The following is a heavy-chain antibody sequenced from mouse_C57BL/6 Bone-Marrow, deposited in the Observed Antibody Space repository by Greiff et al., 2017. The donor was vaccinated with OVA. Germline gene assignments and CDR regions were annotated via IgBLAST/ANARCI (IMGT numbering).Heavy chain of an antibody. CDR2: IDPENGDT. CDR3: TSYCNFDY. Sequence: EVKLMESGAELVRPGASVKLSCTASGFNIKDDYMHWVKQRPEQGLEWIGWIDPENGDTEYAAKFQGKATITADTSSITAYLQLSSLTSEYTAVYYCTSYCNFDYWGQGTTLTVSS. V-gene: IGHV14-4*01. CDR1: GFNIKDDY. J-gene: IGHJ2*01. D-gene: IGHD6-5*01.